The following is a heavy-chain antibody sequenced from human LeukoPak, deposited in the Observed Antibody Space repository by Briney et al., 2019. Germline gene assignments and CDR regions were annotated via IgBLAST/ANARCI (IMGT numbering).Heavy chain of an antibody. CDR2: IYTSGST. V-gene: IGHV4-61*02. J-gene: IGHJ5*02. CDR3: ARGSRVRGVDNWFDP. Sequence: SETLSLTCTVSGGSISSGSYYWSWIRQPAGKGLEWIGRIYTSGSTNYNPSLKSRVTMSVDTSKNQFSLKLSSVTAADTAVYYCARGSRVRGVDNWFDPWGQGTLVTVSS. CDR1: GGSISSGSYY. D-gene: IGHD3-10*01.